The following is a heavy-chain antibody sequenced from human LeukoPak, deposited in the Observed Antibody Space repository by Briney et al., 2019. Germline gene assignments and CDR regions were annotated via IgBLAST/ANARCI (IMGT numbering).Heavy chain of an antibody. J-gene: IGHJ4*02. Sequence: WASVKVSCKASGYTFSTYDINWVRQATGQGLEWMGWMNPNSGDAGYAQELQGRVTMTTDTSTSTAYMELRSLRSDDTAVYYCARDPYHYYDSSGYDYWGQGTLVTVSS. CDR3: ARDPYHYYDSSGYDY. V-gene: IGHV1-8*01. CDR2: MNPNSGDA. CDR1: GYTFSTYD. D-gene: IGHD3-22*01.